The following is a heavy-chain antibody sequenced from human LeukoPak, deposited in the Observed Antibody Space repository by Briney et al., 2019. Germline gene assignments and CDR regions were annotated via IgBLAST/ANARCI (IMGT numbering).Heavy chain of an antibody. V-gene: IGHV4-34*01. D-gene: IGHD1-1*01. CDR2: INHSGST. Sequence: SETLSLTCAVYGGSFSGYYWSWIRQPPGKGLEWIGEINHSGSTNYNPSLKSRVTISVDTSKNQFSLKLSSVTAADTAVYYCARLTSNWYFDYWGQGTLVTVSS. CDR1: GGSFSGYY. CDR3: ARLTSNWYFDY. J-gene: IGHJ4*02.